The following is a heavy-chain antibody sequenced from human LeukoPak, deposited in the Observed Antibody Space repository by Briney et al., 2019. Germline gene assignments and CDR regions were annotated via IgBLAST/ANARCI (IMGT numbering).Heavy chain of an antibody. V-gene: IGHV3-30*03. CDR1: GFTFTNYW. D-gene: IGHD3-10*01. Sequence: GGSLRLSCAASGFTFTNYWMHWVRQAPGKGLEWVAVISYDGSNKYYADSVKGRFTISRDNSKNTLYLQMNSLRAEDTAVYYXXXXXYGSGSYLPFDPWGQGTLVTVSS. CDR3: XXXXYGSGSYLPFDP. CDR2: ISYDGSNK. J-gene: IGHJ5*02.